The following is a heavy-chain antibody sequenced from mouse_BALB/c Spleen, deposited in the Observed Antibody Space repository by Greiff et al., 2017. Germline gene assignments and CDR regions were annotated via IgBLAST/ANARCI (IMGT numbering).Heavy chain of an antibody. D-gene: IGHD4-1*02. Sequence: VKVVESGPGLVAPSQSLSITCTVSGFSLTSYGVHWVRQPPGKGLEWLGVIWAGGSTNYNSALMSRLSISKDNSKSQVFLKMNSLQTDDTAMYYCARERKQLGRGYFDVWGAGTTVTVSS. CDR3: ARERKQLGRGYFDV. CDR2: IWAGGST. V-gene: IGHV2-9*02. J-gene: IGHJ1*01. CDR1: GFSLTSYG.